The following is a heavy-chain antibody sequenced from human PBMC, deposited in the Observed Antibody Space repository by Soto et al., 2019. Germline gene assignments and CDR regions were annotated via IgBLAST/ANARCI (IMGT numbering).Heavy chain of an antibody. CDR3: GSVRPSGYVLS. Sequence: SETLSLTCIVSGDSVTSGSYYWTWLRQPPGKGLEWIGYISYTGRTKYNPSLQSRVTISIDTSKNQFSLRLASVTAADTAFYYCGSVRPSGYVLSWGQGNLVTVSS. D-gene: IGHD6-25*01. V-gene: IGHV4-61*01. CDR1: GDSVTSGSYY. J-gene: IGHJ5*02. CDR2: ISYTGRT.